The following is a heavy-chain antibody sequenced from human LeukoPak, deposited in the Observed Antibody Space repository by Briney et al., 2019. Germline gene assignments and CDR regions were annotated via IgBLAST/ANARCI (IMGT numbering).Heavy chain of an antibody. CDR2: ISGSGSST. V-gene: IGHV3-23*01. J-gene: IGHJ4*02. CDR3: AKAPFIVATGEEDY. Sequence: GGSLRLSCAASGFTFSSYAMSWVRQAPGKGLEWVSAISGSGSSTYYADSVKGRFTISRDNSKNTLYLQMNSLRAEDTAVYYCAKAPFIVATGEEDYWGQGTLVTVSS. D-gene: IGHD5-12*01. CDR1: GFTFSSYA.